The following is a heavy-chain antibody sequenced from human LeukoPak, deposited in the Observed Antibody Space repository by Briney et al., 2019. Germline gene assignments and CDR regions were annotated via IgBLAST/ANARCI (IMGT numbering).Heavy chain of an antibody. CDR1: GFSFGSYG. CDR3: ARDAGTWGYGYNFDY. Sequence: GGSLRLSCAASGFSFGSYGMHWVRQAPGKGLEWVAVISHDGTNEYYADSVKGRFTISRDNSKNTLYLQLNSLRTEDTAVYYCARDAGTWGYGYNFDYWGQGTLVSVSS. CDR2: ISHDGTNE. D-gene: IGHD7-27*01. J-gene: IGHJ4*02. V-gene: IGHV3-30*03.